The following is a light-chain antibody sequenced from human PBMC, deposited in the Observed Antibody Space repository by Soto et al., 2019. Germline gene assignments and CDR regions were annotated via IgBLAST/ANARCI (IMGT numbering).Light chain of an antibody. J-gene: IGKJ1*01. V-gene: IGKV1-6*01. CDR3: LQDINYPWT. CDR1: QGIGNA. Sequence: AIQMPQSPSSLSASVGASVTISCRASQGIGNALGWYKKKPGKPPKVLIYGASNLQSGVPPRLSGSGSGTDFTLAISSLQPEDSATYYGLQDINYPWTFGQGTKVDIK. CDR2: GAS.